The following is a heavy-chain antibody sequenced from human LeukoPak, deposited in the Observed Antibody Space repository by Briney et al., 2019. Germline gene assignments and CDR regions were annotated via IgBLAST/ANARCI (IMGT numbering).Heavy chain of an antibody. CDR3: ARGFLGGTDQYFDS. V-gene: IGHV3-23*01. Sequence: GGSLRLSCAASGFTFSTCAMNWVRQAPAKGLEWVSTIGGGGPTTDYADSVKDRFTISRDNSKNTLYLQMNSLRAEDTAVYFCARGFLGGTDQYFDSWGQGTLVTVSS. D-gene: IGHD6-19*01. J-gene: IGHJ4*02. CDR2: IGGGGPTT. CDR1: GFTFSTCA.